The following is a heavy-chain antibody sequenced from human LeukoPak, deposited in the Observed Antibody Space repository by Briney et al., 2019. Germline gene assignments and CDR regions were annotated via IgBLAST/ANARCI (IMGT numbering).Heavy chain of an antibody. CDR3: ARGHTTMVTSHFDS. CDR1: GFTFSSYG. D-gene: IGHD5-18*01. CDR2: ISYDGSNK. V-gene: IGHV3-30*03. J-gene: IGHJ4*02. Sequence: PGRSLRLSCAASGFTFSSYGMHWVRQAPGKGLEWVAVISYDGSNKYYADSVKGRFTISRDNAENTLYLQMNSLRAEDTAVYYCARGHTTMVTSHFDSWGQGTLVTVSS.